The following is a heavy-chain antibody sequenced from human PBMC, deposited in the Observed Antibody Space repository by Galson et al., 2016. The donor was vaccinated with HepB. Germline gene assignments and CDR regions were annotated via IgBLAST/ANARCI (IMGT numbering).Heavy chain of an antibody. CDR3: ARDGSGTSTGGL. D-gene: IGHD1-26*01. Sequence: SLRLSCAASGFTVSNNYMMWVRQAPGKGLEWVSTIYSDGTPYYAASVKGRFTISRDNSKNTLYLQMNSLRVEDTAVYYCARDGSGTSTGGLWGRGTLVTVSS. J-gene: IGHJ2*01. CDR1: GFTVSNNY. CDR2: IYSDGTP. V-gene: IGHV3-53*01.